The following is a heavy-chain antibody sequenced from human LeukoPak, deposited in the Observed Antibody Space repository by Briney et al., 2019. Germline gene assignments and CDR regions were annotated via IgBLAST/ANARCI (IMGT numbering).Heavy chain of an antibody. Sequence: PGGSLRLSCAPSGFAFSACAMNWVRQAPGKGLEWVSSISSSGSDVFYADSVKGRFTMSIDNAKNSLYLQMNSLRAEDTAVYYCASSGHYGYWGQGTLVTVSS. CDR1: GFAFSACA. D-gene: IGHD3-3*01. J-gene: IGHJ4*02. CDR3: ASSGHYGY. V-gene: IGHV3-21*04. CDR2: ISSSGSDV.